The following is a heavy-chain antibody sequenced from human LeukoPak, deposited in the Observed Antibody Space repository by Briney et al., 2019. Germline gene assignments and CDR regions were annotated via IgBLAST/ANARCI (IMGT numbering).Heavy chain of an antibody. CDR1: GYSISSGYY. CDR3: ARSTMVRGVIGWFDP. J-gene: IGHJ5*02. D-gene: IGHD3-10*01. V-gene: IGHV4-38-2*02. Sequence: SETLSLTCTVSGYSISSGYYWGWIRQPPGKGLEWIGGIYHSGSTYYNPSLKSRVTMSVDTSKNQFSLKLSSVTAADTAVYYCARSTMVRGVIGWFDPWGQGTLVTVSS. CDR2: IYHSGST.